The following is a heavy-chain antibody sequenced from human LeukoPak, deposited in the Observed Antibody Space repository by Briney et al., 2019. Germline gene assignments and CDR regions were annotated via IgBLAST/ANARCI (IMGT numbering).Heavy chain of an antibody. J-gene: IGHJ4*02. V-gene: IGHV1-24*01. Sequence: ASVKVSCKVSGYTLTELSMHWVRQAPGKGLEWMGGFDPEDGETIYAQKFQGRVTMTEDTSTDTAYMELSSLRSEDTAVYYCATDSMGDQQRISVYWGQGTLVTVSS. D-gene: IGHD2-21*02. CDR2: FDPEDGET. CDR3: ATDSMGDQQRISVY. CDR1: GYTLTELS.